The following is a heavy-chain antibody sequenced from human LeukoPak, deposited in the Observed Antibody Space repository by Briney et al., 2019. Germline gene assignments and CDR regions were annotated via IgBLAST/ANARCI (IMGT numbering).Heavy chain of an antibody. D-gene: IGHD3-16*01. Sequence: SVKVSCKASGGTFSSYTISWVRQAPGQGLEWMGRIIPILGIANYAQKFQGRVTITADKSTNTAYMELSSLRSEDTAVYYCARAEIKRAFDIWGQGTMVTVSS. CDR3: ARAEIKRAFDI. V-gene: IGHV1-69*02. CDR1: GGTFSSYT. J-gene: IGHJ3*02. CDR2: IIPILGIA.